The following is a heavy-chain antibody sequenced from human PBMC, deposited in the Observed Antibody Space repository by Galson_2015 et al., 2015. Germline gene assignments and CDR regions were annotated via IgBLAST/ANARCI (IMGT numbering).Heavy chain of an antibody. J-gene: IGHJ5*02. CDR1: GFGFTAYS. CDR3: ARSREAWSGYSNNWFGP. D-gene: IGHD3-3*01. V-gene: IGHV3-64*01. Sequence: SLRLSCAASGFGFTAYSMNWVRQALGEGLQHVSAISGDGHTYYSNSVKGRFTISRDNSKNTLYLEMGSLRAEDTAVYYCARSREAWSGYSNNWFGPWGQGTLVTVSS. CDR2: ISGDGHT.